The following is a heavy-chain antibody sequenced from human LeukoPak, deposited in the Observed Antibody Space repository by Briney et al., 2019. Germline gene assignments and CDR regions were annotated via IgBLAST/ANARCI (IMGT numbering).Heavy chain of an antibody. D-gene: IGHD3-22*01. CDR2: IYYSGST. J-gene: IGHJ3*02. CDR1: GGSISSYY. CDR3: ARDRSYDSSGYYSPDAFDI. V-gene: IGHV4-59*06. Sequence: SETLSLTCTVSGGSISSYYWSWIRQHPGKGLEWIGYIYYSGSTYYNPSLKSRVTISVDTSKNQFSLKLSSVTAADTAVYYCARDRSYDSSGYYSPDAFDIWGQGTMVTVSS.